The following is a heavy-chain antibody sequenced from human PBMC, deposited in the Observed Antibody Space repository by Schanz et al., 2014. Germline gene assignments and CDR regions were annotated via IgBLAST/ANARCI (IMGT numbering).Heavy chain of an antibody. CDR1: GFTFSSYS. CDR3: AKGPYYYYYMDV. V-gene: IGHV3-66*01. CDR2: IFTDGRT. Sequence: EVQLVESGGGLVQPGGSLRLSCTASGFTFSSYSMSCVRQAPGRGLEWVSIIFTDGRTYYADSVKGRFTISGDSSKYTVYLQMNSLRADDTAVYYCAKGPYYYYYMDVWGNGTTVTVSS. J-gene: IGHJ6*03.